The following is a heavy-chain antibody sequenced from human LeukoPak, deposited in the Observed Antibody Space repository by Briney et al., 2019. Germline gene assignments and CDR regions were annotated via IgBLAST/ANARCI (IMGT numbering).Heavy chain of an antibody. V-gene: IGHV4-4*07. CDR1: GGSISSYY. J-gene: IGHJ2*01. CDR2: IYTSGST. Sequence: SETLSLTCTVSGGSISSYYWSWIRQPAGKGLEWIGRIYTSGSTNYNPSLQSRVTMSVDTSKNQFSLKLSSVTAADTAVYYCARDGPDSSGRYFDLWGRGTLVTVSS. CDR3: ARDGPDSSGRYFDL. D-gene: IGHD3-22*01.